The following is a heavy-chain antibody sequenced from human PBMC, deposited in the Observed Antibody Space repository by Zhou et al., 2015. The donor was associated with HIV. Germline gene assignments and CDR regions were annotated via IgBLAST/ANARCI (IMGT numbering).Heavy chain of an antibody. CDR1: GFTFDDYA. J-gene: IGHJ1*01. Sequence: EVQLVESGGGLVQPGRSLRLSCAASGFTFDDYAMHWVRQAPGKGLEWVSGISWNSGSIGYADSVKGRFTISRDNAKNSLYLQMNSLRAEDMALYYCAKRGGLSGYPEYFQHWGQGTLVTVSS. D-gene: IGHD3-9*01. CDR3: AKRGGLSGYPEYFQH. V-gene: IGHV3-9*03. CDR2: ISWNSGSI.